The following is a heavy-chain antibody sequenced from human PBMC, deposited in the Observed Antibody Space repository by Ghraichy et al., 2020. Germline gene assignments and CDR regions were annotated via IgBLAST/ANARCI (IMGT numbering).Heavy chain of an antibody. V-gene: IGHV1-18*04. D-gene: IGHD6-19*01. CDR1: GYTFTSYG. J-gene: IGHJ1*01. CDR2: ISAYNGNT. Sequence: ASVKVSCKASGYTFTSYGISWVRQAPGQGLEWMGWISAYNGNTNYAQNLQGRVTMTTDTSTSTAYMELRSLRSDDTAVYYCARDTAVAGTRIDQSEYVQHWGQGTLVTVSS. CDR3: ARDTAVAGTRIDQSEYVQH.